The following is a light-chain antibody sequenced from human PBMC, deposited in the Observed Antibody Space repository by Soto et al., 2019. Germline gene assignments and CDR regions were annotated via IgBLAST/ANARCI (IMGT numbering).Light chain of an antibody. CDR3: QSYDSSLSGYV. V-gene: IGLV1-40*01. Sequence: QSVLTQPPSVSGAPGQRVTISCTGSSSNIGAGDDVPWYQQLPGTAPKLLIYGNSNRPSGVPDRFSGSKSGTSASLAITGLQAEDEADYYCQSYDSSLSGYVFGTGTKRTVL. J-gene: IGLJ1*01. CDR2: GNS. CDR1: SSNIGAGDD.